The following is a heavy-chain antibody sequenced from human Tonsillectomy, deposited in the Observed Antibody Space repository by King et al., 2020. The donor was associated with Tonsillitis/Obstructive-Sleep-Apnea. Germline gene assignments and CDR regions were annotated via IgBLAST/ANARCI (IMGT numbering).Heavy chain of an antibody. V-gene: IGHV3-9*01. J-gene: IGHJ4*02. CDR3: AKGLSDYYGSGSPALDY. CDR1: GFTFDDYA. D-gene: IGHD3-10*01. CDR2: ISWNSGSI. Sequence: QLVQSGGGLVQPGRSLRLSCAASGFTFDDYAMHWVRHAPGKGLEWVSGISWNSGSIGYADSVKGRFTISRDNAKNSLYLQMNSLRAEDTALYYCAKGLSDYYGSGSPALDYWGQGTLVTVSS.